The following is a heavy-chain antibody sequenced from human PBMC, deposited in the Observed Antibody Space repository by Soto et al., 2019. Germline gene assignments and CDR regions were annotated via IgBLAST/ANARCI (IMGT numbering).Heavy chain of an antibody. Sequence: QVQLVQSGAEVKKPGASVKVSYKASGYTFTSYYMHWVRQAPGQGLEWMGIINPSGGSTSYAQKFQGRVTMTRDTSTSTVYMELSSLRSEDTAVYYCARDGVGELPFDYWGQGTLVTVSS. V-gene: IGHV1-46*03. D-gene: IGHD3-10*01. J-gene: IGHJ4*02. CDR3: ARDGVGELPFDY. CDR1: GYTFTSYY. CDR2: INPSGGST.